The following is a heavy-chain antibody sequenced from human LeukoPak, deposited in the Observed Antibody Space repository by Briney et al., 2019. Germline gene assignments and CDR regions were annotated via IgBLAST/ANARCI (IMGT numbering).Heavy chain of an antibody. D-gene: IGHD5-24*01. V-gene: IGHV3-30*02. Sequence: PGGSLRLSCAASGFMFSTYGMHWVRQAPGKGPEWVSFIQYDGSNKYYADSVKGRLSISRDNSKNTLFLQMSSLRAEDTAVYYCAKDDGWLQLGGIDYWGQGTLVTVSS. CDR2: IQYDGSNK. J-gene: IGHJ4*02. CDR1: GFMFSTYG. CDR3: AKDDGWLQLGGIDY.